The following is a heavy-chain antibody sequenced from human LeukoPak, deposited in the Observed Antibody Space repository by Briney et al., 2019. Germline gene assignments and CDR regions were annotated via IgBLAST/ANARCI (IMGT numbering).Heavy chain of an antibody. V-gene: IGHV1-18*01. Sequence: ASVKVSCKASGYTFTSYGINWVRQAPGQGLEWMGWISTYNGYTNYAQKLQGRVTMTTDTSTSTAYMELRSLRSDDTAVYYCARVVGANGNNWFDPWGQGTLVTVSS. J-gene: IGHJ5*02. D-gene: IGHD1-26*01. CDR3: ARVVGANGNNWFDP. CDR2: ISTYNGYT. CDR1: GYTFTSYG.